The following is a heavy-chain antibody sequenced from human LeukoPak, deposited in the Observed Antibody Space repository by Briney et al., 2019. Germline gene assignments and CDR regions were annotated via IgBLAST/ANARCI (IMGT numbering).Heavy chain of an antibody. CDR2: IYPDDSHT. D-gene: IGHD5/OR15-5a*01. Sequence: GESLKISCKGSGYSFTSYLIGWVRQMPGKGLEWIGFIYPDDSHTRYSPSFEGQVTISADKSINTAYLQWSRLRASDTAMYYCARHRTTGYSVSPFDMWGQGTLVTVSS. CDR1: GYSFTSYL. CDR3: ARHRTTGYSVSPFDM. J-gene: IGHJ3*02. V-gene: IGHV5-51*01.